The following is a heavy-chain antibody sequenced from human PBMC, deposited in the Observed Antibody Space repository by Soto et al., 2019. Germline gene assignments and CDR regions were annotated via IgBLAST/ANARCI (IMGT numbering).Heavy chain of an antibody. CDR2: INPSGGST. Sequence: ASVKVSCKASGYTFTSYGISWVRQAPGQGLEWMGIINPSGGSTSYAQKFQGRVTMTRDTSTSTVYMELSSLRSEYTAVYYCARVTPSSWWFDPWGQGTLVTVSS. D-gene: IGHD6-6*01. V-gene: IGHV1-46*01. CDR1: GYTFTSYG. J-gene: IGHJ5*02. CDR3: ARVTPSSWWFDP.